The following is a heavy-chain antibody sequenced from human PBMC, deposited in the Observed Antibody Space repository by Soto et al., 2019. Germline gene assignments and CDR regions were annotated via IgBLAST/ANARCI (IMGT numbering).Heavy chain of an antibody. CDR3: AREGSSGSFHY. J-gene: IGHJ4*02. Sequence: ASVKVSCKASAYTFTSYAMHWVRQAPGQRLEWMGWINAGNGDTKYSQKFQGRVTITRDTSASTAYMELSSLRSEDTALYYCAREGSSGSFHYWGQGTLVTVSS. D-gene: IGHD1-26*01. CDR2: INAGNGDT. CDR1: AYTFTSYA. V-gene: IGHV1-3*01.